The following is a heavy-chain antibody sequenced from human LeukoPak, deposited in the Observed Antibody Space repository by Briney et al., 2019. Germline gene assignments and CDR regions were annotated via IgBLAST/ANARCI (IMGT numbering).Heavy chain of an antibody. Sequence: ASVKVSCKASGYTFSGYYMHWVRQAPGQGLEWMGWINPNSGGTNYAQKFQGRVTMTRDTSISTAYMELSRLRSDDTAVYHCARVSDIVLMVYANWGQGTLVTVSS. CDR2: INPNSGGT. J-gene: IGHJ4*02. V-gene: IGHV1-2*02. D-gene: IGHD2-8*01. CDR3: ARVSDIVLMVYAN. CDR1: GYTFSGYY.